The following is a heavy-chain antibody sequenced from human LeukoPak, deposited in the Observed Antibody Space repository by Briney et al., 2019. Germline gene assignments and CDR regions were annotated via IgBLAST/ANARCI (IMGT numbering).Heavy chain of an antibody. J-gene: IGHJ4*02. Sequence: GGSLRLSCAASGFTFRSYSMNWVRQAPGKGLEWVSDISSSSSTIYYADSVKGRFTISRDNAKNSLYLQMNSLRAEDTAVYYCARDPLEDIVVVVGRNWGQGTLVTVSS. CDR3: ARDPLEDIVVVVGRN. CDR1: GFTFRSYS. D-gene: IGHD2-15*01. V-gene: IGHV3-48*01. CDR2: ISSSSSTI.